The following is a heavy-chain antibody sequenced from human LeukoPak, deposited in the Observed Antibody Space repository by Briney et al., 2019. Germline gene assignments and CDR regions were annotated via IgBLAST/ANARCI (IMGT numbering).Heavy chain of an antibody. D-gene: IGHD3-10*01. CDR1: GFTFSNYG. J-gene: IGHJ5*02. V-gene: IGHV3-30*02. Sequence: GGSLRLSCAVSGFTFSNYGMHWVRQAPGKGLEWVAFIRYDGSNKFYPDSVKGRFTISRDNSKNTLYLQMNSLRAEDTAVYYCAKDSRARQFGESLSRAPQYNWFDPWGQGTLVTVSS. CDR2: IRYDGSNK. CDR3: AKDSRARQFGESLSRAPQYNWFDP.